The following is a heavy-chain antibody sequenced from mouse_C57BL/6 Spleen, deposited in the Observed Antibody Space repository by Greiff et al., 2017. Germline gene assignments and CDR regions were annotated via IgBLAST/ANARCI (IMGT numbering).Heavy chain of an antibody. Sequence: VQLQQSGPVLVKPGASVKMSCKASGYTFTDYYMNWVKQSHGKSLEWIGVINPYNGGTSYNQKFKGKATLTVDKSSSTAYMELNSLTSEDSAVXYCARRNYYGSSPEWFAYWGQGTLVTVSA. CDR1: GYTFTDYY. CDR3: ARRNYYGSSPEWFAY. CDR2: INPYNGGT. J-gene: IGHJ3*01. D-gene: IGHD1-1*01. V-gene: IGHV1-19*01.